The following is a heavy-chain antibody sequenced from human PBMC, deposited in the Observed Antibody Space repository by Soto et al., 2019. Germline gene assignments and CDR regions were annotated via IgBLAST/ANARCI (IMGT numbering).Heavy chain of an antibody. V-gene: IGHV3-30*03. J-gene: IGHJ6*02. CDR1: GFTFSSYG. CDR2: ISYDGSNK. CDR3: ARDLLRRPSYYYYGMDV. Sequence: QVQLVESGGGVVQPGKSLRLSCAASGFTFSSYGMHWVRQAPGKGLEWVAVISYDGSNKYYADSVKGRFTISRDNSKNTLYLQMNSLRAEDTAVYYCARDLLRRPSYYYYGMDVWGQGTTVTVSS.